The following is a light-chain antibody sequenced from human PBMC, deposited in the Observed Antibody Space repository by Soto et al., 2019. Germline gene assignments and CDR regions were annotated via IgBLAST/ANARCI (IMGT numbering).Light chain of an antibody. CDR2: KAS. J-gene: IGKJ1*01. V-gene: IGKV1-5*03. Sequence: DIQMTQSPSTLSASVGDIVTITCRASHSISSWLAWYQQKPGKAPKLLIYKASSLESGDPSRFSDSGSGTEFTLTISSLQPDDFATYYCQQYNSYPWTFGQGTKVEIK. CDR1: HSISSW. CDR3: QQYNSYPWT.